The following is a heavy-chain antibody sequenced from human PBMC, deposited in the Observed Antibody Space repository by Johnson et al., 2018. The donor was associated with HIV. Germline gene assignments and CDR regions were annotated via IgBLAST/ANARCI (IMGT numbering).Heavy chain of an antibody. D-gene: IGHD6-6*01. J-gene: IGHJ3*01. Sequence: QVQLVESGGGVVQPGRSLRLACAASGFTFSSFGMHWVRQAPGKGLEWVAVISYDGNNKNYADSVKGRFTVSRENSKNTLYLQMNSLGAEDTAVYYCARTYSTSSDDAFDVWGQGTMVTVSS. V-gene: IGHV3-30*03. CDR2: ISYDGNNK. CDR3: ARTYSTSSDDAFDV. CDR1: GFTFSSFG.